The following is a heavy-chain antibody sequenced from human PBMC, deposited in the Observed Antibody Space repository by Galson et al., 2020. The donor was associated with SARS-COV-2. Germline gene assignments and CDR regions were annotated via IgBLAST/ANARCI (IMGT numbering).Heavy chain of an antibody. Sequence: GGSLRLSCAASGFTFDDYAMHWVRQAPGKGLEWVSGISWNSGSIGYADSVKGRFTISRDNAKNSLYLQMNSLRAEDTALYYCATSPYYYDSSGYYYNYWGQGTLVTVSS. CDR2: ISWNSGSI. V-gene: IGHV3-9*01. J-gene: IGHJ4*02. D-gene: IGHD3-22*01. CDR1: GFTFDDYA. CDR3: ATSPYYYDSSGYYYNY.